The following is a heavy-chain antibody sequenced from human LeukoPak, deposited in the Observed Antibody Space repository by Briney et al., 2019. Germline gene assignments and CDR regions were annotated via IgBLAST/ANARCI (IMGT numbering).Heavy chain of an antibody. J-gene: IGHJ4*02. CDR1: GFTFSSYA. D-gene: IGHD2-2*01. V-gene: IGHV3-23*01. CDR2: IRGSGGST. CDR3: AKGSTSYSYDLDY. Sequence: GGSLRLSCGASGFTFSSYAMSWVRQAPGKGLEWVSAIRGSGGSTYYADSVKGRFTISRDNSKNTLYLQMNSLRAEDTAVYYCAKGSTSYSYDLDYWGQGTLVTVSS.